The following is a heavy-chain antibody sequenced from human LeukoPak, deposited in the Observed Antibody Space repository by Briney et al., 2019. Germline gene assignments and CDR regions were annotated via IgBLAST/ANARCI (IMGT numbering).Heavy chain of an antibody. CDR2: ISYDGSDK. Sequence: GGSLRLSCEASGFTFSSHGMHWVRQAPGKGLEWVAVISYDGSDKYYADSVKGRFTISRDIPKNTLYLQMNSLRAEDTAVYYCVKREYSSASFDYWGQGTLVTVSS. J-gene: IGHJ4*02. V-gene: IGHV3-30*18. CDR1: GFTFSSHG. CDR3: VKREYSSASFDY. D-gene: IGHD6-19*01.